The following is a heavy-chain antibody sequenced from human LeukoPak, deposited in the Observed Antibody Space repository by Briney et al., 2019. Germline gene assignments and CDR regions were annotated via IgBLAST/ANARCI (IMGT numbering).Heavy chain of an antibody. Sequence: PSETLSLTCTVSGGSISSGDYYWNWIRQPPGKGLEWIGYIYYSGTTYYNPSLKSRVTISLDTSKNQFSLQLSSATAADTAVYYCAREIISGGDGVFVGWFDPWGQGTRVTVSS. CDR2: IYYSGTT. CDR3: AREIISGGDGVFVGWFDP. D-gene: IGHD2-21*02. V-gene: IGHV4-30-4*01. CDR1: GGSISSGDYY. J-gene: IGHJ5*02.